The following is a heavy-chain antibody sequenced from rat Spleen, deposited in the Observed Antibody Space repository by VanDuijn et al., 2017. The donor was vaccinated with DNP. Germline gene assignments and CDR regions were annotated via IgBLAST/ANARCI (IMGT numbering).Heavy chain of an antibody. CDR1: GFTFSTFW. CDR2: ITTSGDTT. J-gene: IGHJ4*01. Sequence: EVQLVESGGGLVQPGRSLKLSCVASGFTFSTFWMTWIRQVPGKGLEWVASITTSGDTTYYPDSVKGRFTVSRDNAENTVCLQMNSLRSEDTATYYCAKDRTGGFAMDAWGQGTSVTVSS. D-gene: IGHD4-1*01. V-gene: IGHV5-58*01. CDR3: AKDRTGGFAMDA.